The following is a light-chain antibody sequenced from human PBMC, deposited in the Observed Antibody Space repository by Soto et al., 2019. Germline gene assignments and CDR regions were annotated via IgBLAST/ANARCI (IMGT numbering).Light chain of an antibody. V-gene: IGKV1-6*01. J-gene: IGKJ1*01. Sequence: AIQMTQSPSSLSASVGDRVTITCRASQGIRNDLGWYQQKPGKAPKLLIYAASSLQSGVPSRFSGSGSDTDFTLPISSLQPEDFATYYCLQDYNYPRTFGQGTKVEGK. CDR1: QGIRND. CDR3: LQDYNYPRT. CDR2: AAS.